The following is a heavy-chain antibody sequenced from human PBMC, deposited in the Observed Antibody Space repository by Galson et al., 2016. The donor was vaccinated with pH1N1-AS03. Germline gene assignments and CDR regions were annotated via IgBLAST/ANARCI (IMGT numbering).Heavy chain of an antibody. V-gene: IGHV1-18*04. CDR2: ISGYDDDT. D-gene: IGHD2-21*01. CDR1: GYTFSTYG. J-gene: IGHJ3*01. CDR3: ARDMKANCATDCYSEADAFDL. Sequence: SVKVSCKASGYTFSTYGVSWVRQAPGQGLEWMGWISGYDDDTNYAQNVAGGVTMTTDKSTSTVYMELRSLRSDDTAVYYCARDMKANCATDCYSEADAFDLWGLGTMVTVS.